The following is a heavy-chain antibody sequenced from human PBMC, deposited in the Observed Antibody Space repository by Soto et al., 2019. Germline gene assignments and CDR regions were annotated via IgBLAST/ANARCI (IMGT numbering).Heavy chain of an antibody. J-gene: IGHJ5*02. CDR1: GGSISSGGYY. Sequence: QVQLQESGPGLVKPSQTLSLTCTVSGGSISSGGYYWSWIRQHPGKGLEWIGYIYYSGSTYYNPSLKVRVTISVDTSKNQFSLKLSSVTAADTAVYYCARVSGQQLVHWFDPWGQGTLVTVSS. CDR3: ARVSGQQLVHWFDP. D-gene: IGHD6-13*01. CDR2: IYYSGST. V-gene: IGHV4-31*03.